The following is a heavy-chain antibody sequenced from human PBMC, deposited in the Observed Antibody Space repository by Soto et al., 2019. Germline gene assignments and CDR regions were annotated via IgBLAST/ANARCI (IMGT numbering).Heavy chain of an antibody. CDR2: IYYSGST. CDR1: GGSFSGYY. V-gene: IGHV4-30-4*01. J-gene: IGHJ4*02. CDR3: ATRTTYVGGSYRDY. Sequence: TSETLSLTFAVYGGSFSGYYWSWIRQPPGKGLEWIGYIYYSGSTYYNPSLKSRVAISVDTSKNQFSLKLSSVTAEDTAVYYCATRTTYVGGSYRDYWGQGSLVTVSS. D-gene: IGHD3-16*02.